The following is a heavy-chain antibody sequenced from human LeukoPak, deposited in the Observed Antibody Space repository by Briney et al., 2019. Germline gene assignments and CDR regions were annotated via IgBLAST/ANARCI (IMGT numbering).Heavy chain of an antibody. V-gene: IGHV4-61*08. CDR3: ASVSVTGGYYFDY. J-gene: IGHJ4*02. CDR1: GGSISSGGYY. CDR2: IYYSGST. Sequence: SETLSLTCTVSGGSISSGGYYWSWIRQPPGKGLEWIGYIYYSGSTNYNPSLKSRVTISVDTSKNQFSLKLSSVTAADTAVYYCASVSVTGGYYFDYWGQGTLVTVSS. D-gene: IGHD2-8*02.